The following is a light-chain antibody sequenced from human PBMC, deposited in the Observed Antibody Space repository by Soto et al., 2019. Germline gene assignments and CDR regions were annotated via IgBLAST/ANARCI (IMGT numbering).Light chain of an antibody. V-gene: IGLV2-14*01. CDR3: TSGTTDSTLG. CDR1: SSDVGGYNY. J-gene: IGLJ1*01. CDR2: EVT. Sequence: QSALTQPASVSGSPGQSITISCTGSSSDVGGYNYVSWYQQHPGKAPKLMIYEVTNRPSGVSDRFSGSKSGNTASLTISGLQAEDEAEYYCTSGTTDSTLGFGTGTKLTVL.